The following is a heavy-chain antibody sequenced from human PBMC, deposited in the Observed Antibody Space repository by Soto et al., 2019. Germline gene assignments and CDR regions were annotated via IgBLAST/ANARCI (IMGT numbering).Heavy chain of an antibody. J-gene: IGHJ6*02. V-gene: IGHV4-30-2*01. D-gene: IGHD2-2*02. CDR2: INHSGST. CDR1: GGSISSGGYS. CDR3: AGYCSSTSCYTNRGPSWGVYYYYGMDV. Sequence: SETLSLTCAVSGGSISSGGYSWSWIRQPPGKGLEWIGEINHSGSTNYNPSLKSRVTISVDTSKNQFSLKLSSVTAADTAVYYCAGYCSSTSCYTNRGPSWGVYYYYGMDVWGQGTTVTVSS.